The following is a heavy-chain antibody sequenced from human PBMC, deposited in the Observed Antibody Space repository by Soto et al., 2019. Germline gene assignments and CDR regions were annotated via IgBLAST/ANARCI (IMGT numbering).Heavy chain of an antibody. J-gene: IGHJ6*02. CDR2: ISYDGSNK. CDR3: ARVNHPGIAAAAHYYYSLDV. V-gene: IGHV3-30-3*01. CDR1: GFTFSSYA. Sequence: GGSLRLSCAASGFTFSSYAMHWVRQAPGKGLEWVAVISYDGSNKYYADSVKGRFTISRDNSKNTLYLQMNSLRAEDTAVYYCARVNHPGIAAAAHYYYSLDVWGQGTTVTVS. D-gene: IGHD6-13*01.